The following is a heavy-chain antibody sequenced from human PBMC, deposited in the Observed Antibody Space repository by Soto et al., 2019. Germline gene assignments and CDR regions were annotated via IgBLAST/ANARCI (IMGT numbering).Heavy chain of an antibody. CDR3: ARGSYRWSDTAMDLLDY. Sequence: QVQLVQSGAEVKKPGSSVKVSCTASGGTFSSYAISWVRQAPGQGLEWMGGIIPIFGTANYAQKFQGRVTITADESTSAAYMELSSLRSEDTAVYYCARGSYRWSDTAMDLLDYWGQGTLVTVSS. CDR2: IIPIFGTA. CDR1: GGTFSSYA. D-gene: IGHD5-18*01. V-gene: IGHV1-69*01. J-gene: IGHJ4*02.